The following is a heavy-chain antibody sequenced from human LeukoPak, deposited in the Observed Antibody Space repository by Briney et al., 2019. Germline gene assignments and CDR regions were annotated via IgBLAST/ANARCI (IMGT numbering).Heavy chain of an antibody. CDR2: IWYDGSNK. V-gene: IGHV3-33*06. CDR1: GFIFSSYG. CDR3: AKDRYYYDSSGLFDY. D-gene: IGHD3-22*01. Sequence: GGSXRLSCAASGFIFSSYGMHWVRQAPGKGLEWVAVIWYDGSNKYYADSVKGRFTISRDNSKNTLYLQMNSLRAEDTAVYYCAKDRYYYDSSGLFDYWGQGTLVTVSS. J-gene: IGHJ4*02.